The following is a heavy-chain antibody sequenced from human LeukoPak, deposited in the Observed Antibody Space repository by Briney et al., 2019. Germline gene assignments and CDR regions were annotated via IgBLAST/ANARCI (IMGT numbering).Heavy chain of an antibody. CDR3: AKDAVTMSPAPNAFDI. CDR2: ISGSGGST. J-gene: IGHJ3*02. D-gene: IGHD3-22*01. Sequence: GGSLRLSCAASGFTFSSYAMSWVRQAPGKGLEWVSAISGSGGSTYYADSVKGRFTISRDNSKNTLYLQMNSLRAEDTAVYYCAKDAVTMSPAPNAFDIWGQGTMVTVSS. V-gene: IGHV3-23*01. CDR1: GFTFSSYA.